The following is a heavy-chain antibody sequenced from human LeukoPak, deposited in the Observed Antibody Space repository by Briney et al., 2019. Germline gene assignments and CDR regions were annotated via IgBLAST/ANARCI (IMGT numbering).Heavy chain of an antibody. CDR3: AKGKIKWDDFGGFDY. J-gene: IGHJ4*02. V-gene: IGHV3-30*18. D-gene: IGHD1-26*01. CDR1: GPTFISSG. Sequence: GGSLTLSCAPSGPTFISSGMHWVRQAPGKGLECVAVISYDGGNKYYADSVKGRFTISRDNSKNTLYLQMNSLIPEETALYYCAKGKIKWDDFGGFDYWGQGTLVTVSS. CDR2: ISYDGGNK.